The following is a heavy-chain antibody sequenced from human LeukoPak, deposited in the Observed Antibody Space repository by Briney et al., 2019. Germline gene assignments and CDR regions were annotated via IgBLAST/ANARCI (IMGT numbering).Heavy chain of an antibody. CDR3: ASRPPYYYDSSGCDEFIDS. V-gene: IGHV4-34*12. CDR1: GGSFSGYY. J-gene: IGHJ4*02. Sequence: SETLSLTCAVYGGSFSGYYWSWIRHPPGKGREWIGKIIHSGSTNYNPSLKSRVTISVDTSKNQFSLKLSSVTAADTAVYYCASRPPYYYDSSGCDEFIDSWGQGTLVTVSP. D-gene: IGHD3-22*01. CDR2: IIHSGST.